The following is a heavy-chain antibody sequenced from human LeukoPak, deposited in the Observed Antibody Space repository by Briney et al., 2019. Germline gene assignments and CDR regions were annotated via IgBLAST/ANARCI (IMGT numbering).Heavy chain of an antibody. CDR2: IYYSGST. CDR3: ARLVFDYFDY. J-gene: IGHJ4*02. Sequence: SETLSLTRTVSGGSISSYYWSWLRQPPGKGLEWIGYIYYSGSTNYNPSLKSRVTISVDTSKNQFSLKLSSVTAADTAVYYCARLVFDYFDYWGQGTLVTVSS. V-gene: IGHV4-59*08. D-gene: IGHD3-10*02. CDR1: GGSISSYY.